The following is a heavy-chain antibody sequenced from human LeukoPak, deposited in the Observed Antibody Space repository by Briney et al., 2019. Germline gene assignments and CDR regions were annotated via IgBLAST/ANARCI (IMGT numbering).Heavy chain of an antibody. CDR1: GGSFSGYY. D-gene: IGHD2-2*01. J-gene: IGHJ5*02. CDR2: INHSGST. Sequence: NPSETLSLTCAVYGGSFSGYYWSWIRQPPGKGLEWIGEINHSGSTNYNPSLKSRVTISVDTSKNQFSLKLSSVTAADTAVYYCARHPPMRTKNWFAPWGQGTLVTVSS. CDR3: ARHPPMRTKNWFAP. V-gene: IGHV4-34*01.